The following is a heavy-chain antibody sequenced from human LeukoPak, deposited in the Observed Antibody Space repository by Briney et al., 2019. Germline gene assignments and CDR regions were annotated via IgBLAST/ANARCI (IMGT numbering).Heavy chain of an antibody. V-gene: IGHV4-61*01. Sequence: SETLSPTCTVSGGSVNSGTYYWGWVRRRAGKGLEWIGYIYYSGSTNYNPSLRRRVTISVDSSKNQFSLKLSSVTAADTAVYYCARGSGQWGFDSWGQGTLVTVSS. CDR1: GGSVNSGTYY. CDR3: ARGSGQWGFDS. J-gene: IGHJ4*02. D-gene: IGHD3-10*01. CDR2: IYYSGST.